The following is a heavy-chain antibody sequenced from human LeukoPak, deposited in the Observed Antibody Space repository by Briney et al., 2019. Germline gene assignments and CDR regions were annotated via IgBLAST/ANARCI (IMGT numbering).Heavy chain of an antibody. CDR1: GFAFSNYG. V-gene: IGHV3-30*03. J-gene: IGHJ4*02. D-gene: IGHD3-10*01. CDR2: ISFDGTNK. CDR3: ARDGGRATIVRGIIIMSVGDF. Sequence: PGRSLRLSCAASGFAFSNYGMHWVRQAPGQGLEWVAVISFDGTNKYYADSLKGRFTISRDNSKNTVYLQMSSLRPEDTAVYYCARDGGRATIVRGIIIMSVGDFWGQGALVTVST.